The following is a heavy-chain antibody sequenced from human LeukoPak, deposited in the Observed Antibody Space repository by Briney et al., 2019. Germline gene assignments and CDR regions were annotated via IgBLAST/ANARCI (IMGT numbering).Heavy chain of an antibody. Sequence: PGGSLRLSCVASGFTFSSYSMNWVRQAPGKGLEWVSSISSSSSYIYYADSVKGRFTISRDNAKNSLYLQMNSLRAEDTAVYYCARDPPTRIAVAGSYWGQGTLVTVSS. V-gene: IGHV3-21*01. CDR3: ARDPPTRIAVAGSY. J-gene: IGHJ4*02. CDR2: ISSSSSYI. CDR1: GFTFSSYS. D-gene: IGHD6-19*01.